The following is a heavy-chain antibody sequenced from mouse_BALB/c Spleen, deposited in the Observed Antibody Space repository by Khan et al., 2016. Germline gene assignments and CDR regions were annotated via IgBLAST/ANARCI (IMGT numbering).Heavy chain of an antibody. CDR1: GFSLTGYG. V-gene: IGHV2-6-7*01. CDR3: ARGWTRTGDYFIDY. CDR2: IWGDGDT. J-gene: IGHJ4*01. D-gene: IGHD2-3*01. Sequence: QVQLKESGPGLVAPSQSLSITCTVSGFSLTGYGVNWVRQPPGKGLEWLGMIWGDGDTDYNSVLKSRLSISKDNSKSQVFLKVNSLQTEDTARYYCARGWTRTGDYFIDYWGQGTSVTVSS.